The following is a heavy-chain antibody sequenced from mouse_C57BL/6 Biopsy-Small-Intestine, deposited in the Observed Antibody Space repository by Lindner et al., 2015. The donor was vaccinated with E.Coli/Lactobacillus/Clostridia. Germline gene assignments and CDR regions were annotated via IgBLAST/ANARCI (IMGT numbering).Heavy chain of an antibody. CDR3: ARWTYDYDEGWYFDV. CDR2: IYPREGST. CDR1: GYTFTSHD. D-gene: IGHD2-4*01. V-gene: IGHV1-85*01. J-gene: IGHJ1*03. Sequence: VQLQEFGPDLVKPGASVKLSCKASGYTFTSHDINWVKQRPGQGLEWIGWIYPREGSTKYNEKFKGKATLTVDTSSSTANMELHSLTSEDSAVYFCARWTYDYDEGWYFDVWGTGTTVTVSS.